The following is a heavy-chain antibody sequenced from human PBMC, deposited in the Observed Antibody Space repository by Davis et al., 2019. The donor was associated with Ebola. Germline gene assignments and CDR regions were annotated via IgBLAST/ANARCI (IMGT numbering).Heavy chain of an antibody. D-gene: IGHD6-25*01. V-gene: IGHV3-23*01. J-gene: IGHJ4*02. Sequence: GESLKISCAASGFTFSSYAMSWVRQAPGKGLEWVSAIAGSGGSTYHADSVKGRFTISRDNSKNTLYLQMKSLRVEDTAVYYCAKDYQRRSSGTWPIDYWGQGTLVTVSS. CDR1: GFTFSSYA. CDR3: AKDYQRRSSGTWPIDY. CDR2: IAGSGGST.